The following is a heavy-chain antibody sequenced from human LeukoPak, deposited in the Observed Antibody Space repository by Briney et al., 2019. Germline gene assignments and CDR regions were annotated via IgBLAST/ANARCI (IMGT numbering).Heavy chain of an antibody. Sequence: GGSLRLSCAASGFTFSSYWMHWVRQAPGKGLVWVSRINSDGSSTSYADSVKGQFTISRDNAKNTLYLQMNSLRAEDTAVYHCARAFGGGYSYGDYWGQGTLVTVSS. J-gene: IGHJ4*02. V-gene: IGHV3-74*01. CDR1: GFTFSSYW. D-gene: IGHD5-18*01. CDR2: INSDGSST. CDR3: ARAFGGGYSYGDY.